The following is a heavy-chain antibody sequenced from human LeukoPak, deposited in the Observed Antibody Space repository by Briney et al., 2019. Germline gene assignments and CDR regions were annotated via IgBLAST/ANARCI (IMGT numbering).Heavy chain of an antibody. CDR2: IQNDGKRK. V-gene: IGHV3-30*02. D-gene: IGHD1-14*01. CDR1: GSIFSSHG. CDR3: AKDFDRNYSLDY. Sequence: GGPLRLSCAASGSIFSSHGMHWVRQAPGKGLEWVAFIQNDGKRKDYADSVKGRFSISRDNSKNTMYLEMSSLRAEDTAVYYCAKDFDRNYSLDYWGQGTLVTVSS. J-gene: IGHJ4*02.